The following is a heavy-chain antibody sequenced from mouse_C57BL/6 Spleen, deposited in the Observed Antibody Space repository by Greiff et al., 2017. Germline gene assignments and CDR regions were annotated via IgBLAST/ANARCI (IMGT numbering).Heavy chain of an antibody. Sequence: QVQLQQSGAELVKPGASVKLSCKASGYTFTEYTIHWVKQRPGQGLEWIGWFYPGSGSIKYNEKFKDKATLTADKSSSTVYMELCRLTSEVSPVYFCARHESSAYYGNYGFAYWGQGTLVTVSA. V-gene: IGHV1-62-2*01. D-gene: IGHD2-10*01. CDR3: ARHESSAYYGNYGFAY. CDR2: FYPGSGSI. J-gene: IGHJ3*01. CDR1: GYTFTEYT.